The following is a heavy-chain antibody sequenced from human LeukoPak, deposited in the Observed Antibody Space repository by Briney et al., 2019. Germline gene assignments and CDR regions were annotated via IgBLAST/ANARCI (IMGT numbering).Heavy chain of an antibody. CDR3: ARASGEYSRRWFDP. J-gene: IGHJ5*02. V-gene: IGHV4-59*01. D-gene: IGHD6-6*01. Sequence: MSSETLSLTCTVSGGSISSYYWSWIRQPPGKGLEWIGYIYYSGSTNYNPSLKSRVTISVDTSKNQFSLKLSSVTAADTAVYYCARASGEYSRRWFDPWGQGTLVTVSS. CDR2: IYYSGST. CDR1: GGSISSYY.